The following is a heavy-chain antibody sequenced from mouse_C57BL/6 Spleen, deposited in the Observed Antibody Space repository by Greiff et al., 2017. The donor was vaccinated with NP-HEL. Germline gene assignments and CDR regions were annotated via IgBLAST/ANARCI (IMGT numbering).Heavy chain of an antibody. CDR3: ARERPTVSYAMDY. CDR1: GYTFTSYW. J-gene: IGHJ4*01. Sequence: VQLQQPGAELVRPGTSVKLSCKASGYTFTSYWMHWVKQRPGQGLEWIGVIDPSDSYTNYNQKFKGKATLTVDTSSSTAYMQLSSLTSEDSAVYYCARERPTVSYAMDYWGQGTSVTVSS. CDR2: IDPSDSYT. D-gene: IGHD1-1*01. V-gene: IGHV1-59*01.